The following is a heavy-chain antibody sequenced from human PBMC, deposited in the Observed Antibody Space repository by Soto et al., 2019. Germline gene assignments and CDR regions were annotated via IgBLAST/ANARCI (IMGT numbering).Heavy chain of an antibody. CDR3: ARVDGTY. D-gene: IGHD1-26*01. V-gene: IGHV1-3*05. Sequence: QVQLVQSGAEEKKPGASVKVSCKASGYTFSSYAIHWVRQAPGQGLEWMGWINAGNGNTKYSQKFQGRVTITRDTSASTAYMELNSLRSEDTAVYYCARVDGTYWGQGTLVNVSS. CDR2: INAGNGNT. CDR1: GYTFSSYA. J-gene: IGHJ4*02.